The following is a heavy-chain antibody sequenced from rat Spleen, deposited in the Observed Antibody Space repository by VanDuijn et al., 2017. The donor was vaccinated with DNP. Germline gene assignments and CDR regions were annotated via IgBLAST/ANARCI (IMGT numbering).Heavy chain of an antibody. CDR2: ISPSGENT. CDR1: GFTFSDYY. Sequence: EVQLVESGGGLVQPGRSLKLSCAASGFTFSDYYMAWIRQARTKGLEWVASISPSGENTYHRDSVKGRFTISRDDAKSILSLQMDSLRSEDTATYFCATHDWQGWGQGVMVTVSS. D-gene: IGHD1-7*01. V-gene: IGHV5-25*01. J-gene: IGHJ2*01. CDR3: ATHDWQG.